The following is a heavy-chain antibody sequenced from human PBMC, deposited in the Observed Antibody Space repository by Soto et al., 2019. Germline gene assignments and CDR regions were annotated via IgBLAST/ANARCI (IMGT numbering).Heavy chain of an antibody. D-gene: IGHD6-19*01. V-gene: IGHV3-33*01. CDR2: IWYDGSNK. CDR3: ARVGGYSSGWWHFDY. J-gene: IGHJ4*02. CDR1: GFTFSSYG. Sequence: PGGSLRLSCAASGFTFSSYGMHWVRQAPGKGLEWVAVIWYDGSNKYYADSVKGRFTISRDNSKNTLYLQMNSLRAEDTAVYYCARVGGYSSGWWHFDYWGQGT.